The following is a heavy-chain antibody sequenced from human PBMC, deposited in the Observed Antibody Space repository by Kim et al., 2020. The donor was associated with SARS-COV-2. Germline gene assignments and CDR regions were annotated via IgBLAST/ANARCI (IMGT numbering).Heavy chain of an antibody. J-gene: IGHJ6*02. CDR2: XRDDGSGS. V-gene: IGHV3-74*01. Sequence: GGSLRLSCAASGFAFSHYWMHWVRQAPGKGLVWVSRXRDDGSGSNYADPVMGRXXISRXXXDNTXYLQVNSLRVEDTAVYYCXRVMXXSPAGXDVWGQGTPVTVSS. CDR3: XRVMXXSPAGXDV. D-gene: IGHD2-8*01. CDR1: GFAFSHYW.